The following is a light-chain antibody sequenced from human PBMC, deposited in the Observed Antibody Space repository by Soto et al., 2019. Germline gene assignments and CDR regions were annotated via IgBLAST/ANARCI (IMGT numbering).Light chain of an antibody. CDR1: SSNIGTNT. V-gene: IGLV1-44*01. CDR3: AAWDARLDGVV. J-gene: IGLJ3*02. Sequence: QPVLTQPPSASGTPGQRVTISCSGSSSNIGTNTVNWFQQLPGTAPKLLIYSNNQRPSGVPDRFSGSKSGTSVSLAISGLQSEDEADYYCAAWDARLDGVVFGGGTKVTVL. CDR2: SNN.